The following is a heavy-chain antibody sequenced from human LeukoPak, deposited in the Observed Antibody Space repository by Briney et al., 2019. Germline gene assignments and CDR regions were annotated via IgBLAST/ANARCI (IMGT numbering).Heavy chain of an antibody. CDR2: ISSSSSYI. CDR3: IKGQYQLLSPEYFQH. D-gene: IGHD2-2*01. Sequence: GGSLRLSCAASGFTFSDAWMSWVRQAPGKGLEWVSSISSSSSYIYYADSVKGRFTISRDNAKNSLYLQMHSLRAEDMALYYCIKGQYQLLSPEYFQHWGQGTLVTVSS. J-gene: IGHJ1*01. V-gene: IGHV3-21*04. CDR1: GFTFSDAW.